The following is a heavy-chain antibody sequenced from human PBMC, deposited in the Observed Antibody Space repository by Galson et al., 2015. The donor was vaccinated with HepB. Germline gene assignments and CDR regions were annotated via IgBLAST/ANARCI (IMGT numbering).Heavy chain of an antibody. CDR2: IRYDASNT. V-gene: IGHV3-30*02. CDR3: AKDQLGYCSGGSCYVPDY. Sequence: SLRLSCAASGFTFTDYGMHWVRQAPGKGLEWVAFIRYDASNTYYADSVKGRFTISRDNSKSTLYLQMNSLRAEDSAVYYCAKDQLGYCSGGSCYVPDYWGQGTLVTVSS. J-gene: IGHJ4*02. D-gene: IGHD2-15*01. CDR1: GFTFTDYG.